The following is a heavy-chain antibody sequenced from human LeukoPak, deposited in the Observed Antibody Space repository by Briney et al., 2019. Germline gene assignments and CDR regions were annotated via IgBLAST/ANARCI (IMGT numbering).Heavy chain of an antibody. V-gene: IGHV4-39*01. CDR3: ARDRYCSSTSCYPFDY. Sequence: PSETLSLTCTVSGGSISSSSYYWGWIRQPPGKGREWIGSIYYSGSTYYNPSLKSRVTISVDTSKNQFSLKLSSVTAADTVVYYCARDRYCSSTSCYPFDYWGQGTLVTVSS. CDR1: GGSISSSSYY. J-gene: IGHJ4*02. D-gene: IGHD2-2*01. CDR2: IYYSGST.